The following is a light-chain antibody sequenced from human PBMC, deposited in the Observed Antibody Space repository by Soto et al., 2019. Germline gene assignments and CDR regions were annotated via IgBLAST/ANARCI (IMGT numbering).Light chain of an antibody. CDR2: DAS. Sequence: DIQMTQSHSTLSAAVGDRVTITCRASQSISSCLAWYQQKPGKAPKLLIYDASSLESGVPSRFSGSGSGTEFILTISSLQPEDSATYYCLQHHSFPRTFGQGTKVDIK. V-gene: IGKV1-5*01. CDR1: QSISSC. J-gene: IGKJ1*01. CDR3: LQHHSFPRT.